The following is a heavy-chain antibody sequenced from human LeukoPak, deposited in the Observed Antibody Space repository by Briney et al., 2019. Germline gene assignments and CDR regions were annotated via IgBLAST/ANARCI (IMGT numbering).Heavy chain of an antibody. CDR2: IYYSGST. D-gene: IGHD3-3*01. CDR3: ARRAYYDFWSAQDYGMDV. Sequence: PSETLSLTCTVSGGPISSSSYYWGWIRQPPGKGLEWIGSIYYSGSTYYNPSLKSRVTISVDTSKNQFSLKLSFVSAADTAVYYCARRAYYDFWSAQDYGMDVWGQGTTVTVSS. CDR1: GGPISSSSYY. V-gene: IGHV4-39*01. J-gene: IGHJ6*02.